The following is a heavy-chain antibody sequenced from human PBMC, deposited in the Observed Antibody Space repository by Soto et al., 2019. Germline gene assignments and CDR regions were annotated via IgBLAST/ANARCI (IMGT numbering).Heavy chain of an antibody. CDR3: ARTRLDSGRFADP. Sequence: SETLSLTCTVSGGSVSSGSYYWSWIRQPPGKGLEWIGYIYYSGSTNYNPSLKSRVTISVDTSKNQFSLKLSSVTAADTAVYYCARTRLDSGRFADPWGQGTLVTV. D-gene: IGHD1-26*01. CDR2: IYYSGST. V-gene: IGHV4-61*01. J-gene: IGHJ5*02. CDR1: GGSVSSGSYY.